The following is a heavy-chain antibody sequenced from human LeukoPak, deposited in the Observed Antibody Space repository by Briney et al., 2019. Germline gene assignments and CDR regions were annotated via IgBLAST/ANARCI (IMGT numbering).Heavy chain of an antibody. J-gene: IGHJ4*02. CDR1: GYSFTSYW. V-gene: IGHV5-51*01. D-gene: IGHD3-10*01. Sequence: GESLKISGKGSGYSFTSYWIGWVRQMPGKGLEWMGIIYPGDFDTRYSLFFQGQVNLSADKLISTAYLQWSSLKASDTAMYYCARHAPLVRGVIYYFDHWGQGTLVTVSS. CDR2: IYPGDFDT. CDR3: ARHAPLVRGVIYYFDH.